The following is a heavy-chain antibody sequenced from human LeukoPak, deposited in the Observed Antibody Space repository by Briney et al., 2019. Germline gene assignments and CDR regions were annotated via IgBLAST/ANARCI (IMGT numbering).Heavy chain of an antibody. D-gene: IGHD3-22*01. V-gene: IGHV3-23*01. J-gene: IGHJ4*02. CDR3: AKEPSSPYYYDSSGYQAY. CDR2: ISGSGGST. CDR1: GFTFSSYA. Sequence: GGSLRLSRAASGFTFSSYAMSWVRQAPGKGLEWVSAISGSGGSTYYADSVKGRFTISRDNSKNTLYLQMNSLRAEDTAVYYCAKEPSSPYYYDSSGYQAYWGQGTLVTVSS.